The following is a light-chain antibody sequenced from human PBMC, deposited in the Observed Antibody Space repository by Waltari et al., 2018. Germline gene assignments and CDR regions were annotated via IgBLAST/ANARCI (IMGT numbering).Light chain of an antibody. V-gene: IGLV3-1*01. Sequence: SYELTQPPSVSVSPGQTANITCSGDKLGNKYVCWFQQKPGQSPLLVIFQNNRRPSGIPERFSGSNSGNTATLTISGTQVMDEADFYWQAWDSSTAVFGSGTKVTVL. CDR3: QAWDSSTAV. CDR2: QNN. CDR1: KLGNKY. J-gene: IGLJ1*01.